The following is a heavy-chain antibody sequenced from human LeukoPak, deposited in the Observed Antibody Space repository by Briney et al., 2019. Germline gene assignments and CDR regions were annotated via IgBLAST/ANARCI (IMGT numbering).Heavy chain of an antibody. CDR2: INWNGGST. D-gene: IGHD3-16*01. CDR1: GFIFDDDE. J-gene: IGHJ4*02. CDR3: ARDRGGGVASPVDY. V-gene: IGHV3-20*04. Sequence: GGSLRLSCAASGFIFDDDEMSWVRQAPGKGLEWVSSINWNGGSTSYADSVKGRFTISRDNARKSLHLEMNSLRDEDTALYYCARDRGGGVASPVDYWGQGTLVTVSS.